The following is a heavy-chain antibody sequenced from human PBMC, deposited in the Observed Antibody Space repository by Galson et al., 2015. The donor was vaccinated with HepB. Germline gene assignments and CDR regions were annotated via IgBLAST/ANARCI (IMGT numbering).Heavy chain of an antibody. J-gene: IGHJ5*02. V-gene: IGHV4-34*12. Sequence: TLSLTCAVYGGSFSNYYWTWIRQSPGKGLEWIAGIIHSGSPNYNPSLKSRVTISVDTSKNQFSLKVTSVTAADTAVYYCARRKAAETTFFKGFFDPWGQGTLVTVSS. CDR2: IIHSGSP. CDR1: GGSFSNYY. D-gene: IGHD6-25*01. CDR3: ARRKAAETTFFKGFFDP.